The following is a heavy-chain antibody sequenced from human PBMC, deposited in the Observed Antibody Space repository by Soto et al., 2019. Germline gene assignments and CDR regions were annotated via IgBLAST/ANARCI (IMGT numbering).Heavy chain of an antibody. CDR2: ISGSGGST. Sequence: GGSLRLSCAASGFTFSSYAMSWVRQAPGKGLEWVSAISGSGGSTYYADSVKGRFTISRDNSKNTLYLQMNSLRAEDTAVYYCAKGDPGGYSYGYRVVVVAATPIDYWGQGTLVTVSS. D-gene: IGHD2-15*01. J-gene: IGHJ4*02. CDR1: GFTFSSYA. CDR3: AKGDPGGYSYGYRVVVVAATPIDY. V-gene: IGHV3-23*01.